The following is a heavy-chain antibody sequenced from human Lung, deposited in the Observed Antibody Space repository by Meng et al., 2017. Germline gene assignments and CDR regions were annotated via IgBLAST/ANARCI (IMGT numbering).Heavy chain of an antibody. V-gene: IGHV3-74*03. J-gene: IGHJ4*02. Sequence: VRLVGAGGGLVQPGGSLRLSCAASGFTLRSYWMHWVRQAPGKGLVWVSRIRGDGGSIVYADSVKGRFTISRDNAKNTLFLQMNSLRAEDTAVYYCARESGYFEYWGQGILVTVSS. CDR1: GFTLRSYW. CDR2: IRGDGGSI. CDR3: ARESGYFEY.